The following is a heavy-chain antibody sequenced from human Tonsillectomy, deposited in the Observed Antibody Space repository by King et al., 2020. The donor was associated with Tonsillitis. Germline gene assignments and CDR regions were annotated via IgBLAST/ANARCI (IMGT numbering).Heavy chain of an antibody. CDR1: GFTFSDYY. V-gene: IGHV3-11*01. Sequence: VQLVESGGGLVKPGGSLRLSCAASGFTFSDYYMSWIRQGPGKGLEWVSYISSSGSTIYYADSVKGRFTISRDNAKNSLYLQMNSLRAEDTAVYYCVRFQDTARQRSCFDPWGQGTLVTVSS. D-gene: IGHD5-18*01. CDR2: ISSSGSTI. J-gene: IGHJ5*02. CDR3: VRFQDTARQRSCFDP.